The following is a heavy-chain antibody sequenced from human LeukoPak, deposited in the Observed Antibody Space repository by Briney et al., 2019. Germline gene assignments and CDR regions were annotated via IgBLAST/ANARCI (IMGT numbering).Heavy chain of an antibody. V-gene: IGHV3-21*01. CDR2: ISSSSSYI. CDR1: GFTFSTYA. J-gene: IGHJ6*02. Sequence: GGSLRLSCAASGFTFSTYAMSWVRQAPGKGLEWVSSISSSSSYIYYADSVKGRFTISRDNAKNSLYLQMNSLRAEDTAVYYCARVGSGPKYYDFWSGYSHYYGMDVWGQGTTVTVSS. CDR3: ARVGSGPKYYDFWSGYSHYYGMDV. D-gene: IGHD3-3*01.